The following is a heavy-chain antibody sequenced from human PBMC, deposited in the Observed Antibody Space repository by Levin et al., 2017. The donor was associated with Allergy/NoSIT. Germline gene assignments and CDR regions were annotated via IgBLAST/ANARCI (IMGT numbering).Heavy chain of an antibody. V-gene: IGHV3-73*01. D-gene: IGHD1-26*01. CDR1: GFTFSGSA. J-gene: IGHJ4*02. Sequence: PGGSLRLSCAASGFTFSGSAMHWVRQASGKGLEWVGRIRSKANSYATAYAASVKGRFTISRDDSKNTAYLQMNSLKTEDTAVYYCTRHDNVVGATVDYWGQGTLVTVSS. CDR3: TRHDNVVGATVDY. CDR2: IRSKANSYAT.